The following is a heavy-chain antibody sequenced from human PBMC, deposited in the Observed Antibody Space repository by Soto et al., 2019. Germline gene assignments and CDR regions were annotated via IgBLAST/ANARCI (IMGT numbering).Heavy chain of an antibody. CDR2: INPTGGST. CDR1: GYTFTSNY. D-gene: IGHD6-19*01. Sequence: ASVKVSCKASGYTFTSNYMHWVRQAPGQGLEWMGIINPTGGSTTYAQKFQGRVTMTRDTSTSIVYMELSSLRSEDTAVYYCARFFSRVPGGWDAFDFWGQGSLVTVSS. J-gene: IGHJ3*01. CDR3: ARFFSRVPGGWDAFDF. V-gene: IGHV1-46*03.